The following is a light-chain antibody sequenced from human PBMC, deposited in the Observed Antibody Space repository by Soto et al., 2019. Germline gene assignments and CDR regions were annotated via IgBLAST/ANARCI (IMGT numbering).Light chain of an antibody. J-gene: IGKJ4*01. Sequence: EIVVTLSPGTLSLSTGERATLSCRASHSVSSSYLAWYQQKPGQAPRLLIYGASTRATGIPARFSGSGSGTDFTLTISRLEPEDSAVYSCQQRSNWPTFGGGTRWIS. V-gene: IGKV3D-20*02. CDR2: GAS. CDR3: QQRSNWPT. CDR1: HSVSSSY.